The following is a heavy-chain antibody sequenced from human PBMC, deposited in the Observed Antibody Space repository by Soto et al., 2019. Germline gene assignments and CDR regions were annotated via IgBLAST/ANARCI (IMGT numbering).Heavy chain of an antibody. V-gene: IGHV3-74*01. CDR1: GFTFSSYW. CDR2: INSDGSST. J-gene: IGHJ6*02. Sequence: EVQLVESGGGLVQPGGSLRLSCAASGFTFSSYWMHWVRQAPGKGLVWVSRINSDGSSTSYADSVKGRFTISRDNAKNTLYLQVNSLRADDKAVYYCARDDYGDYYYGMVVWGQGTAVTVSS. D-gene: IGHD4-17*01. CDR3: ARDDYGDYYYGMVV.